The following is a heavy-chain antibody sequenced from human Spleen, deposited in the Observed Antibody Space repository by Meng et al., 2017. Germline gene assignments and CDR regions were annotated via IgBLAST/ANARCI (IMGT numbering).Heavy chain of an antibody. Sequence: GGSLRLSCKGSGYSFTNFWIGWVRQMPGKGLEWMGIFYPGDSDTRYSPSFQGQVTISVDKSISTAYLQWSSLKASDTAMYYCARGGWGYDFLTSYHPKQFDYWGQGTLVTVSS. V-gene: IGHV5-51*01. CDR2: FYPGDSDT. D-gene: IGHD3-9*01. CDR3: ARGGWGYDFLTSYHPKQFDY. J-gene: IGHJ4*02. CDR1: GYSFTNFW.